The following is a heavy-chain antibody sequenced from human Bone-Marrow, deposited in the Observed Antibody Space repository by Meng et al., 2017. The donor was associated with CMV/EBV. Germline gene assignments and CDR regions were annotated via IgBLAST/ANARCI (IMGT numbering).Heavy chain of an antibody. V-gene: IGHV3-21*01. Sequence: GGSLRLSCAASGFTFSSYSMNWVRQAPGKGLEWVSSISSSSSYIYYADSVKGRFSVSRDNSKNTLYLQMSSLRAEDTAVYYCARDKMEGPTLFAYWGQGTLVTVSS. CDR1: GFTFSSYS. CDR2: ISSSSSYI. CDR3: ARDKMEGPTLFAY. D-gene: IGHD1-26*01. J-gene: IGHJ4*02.